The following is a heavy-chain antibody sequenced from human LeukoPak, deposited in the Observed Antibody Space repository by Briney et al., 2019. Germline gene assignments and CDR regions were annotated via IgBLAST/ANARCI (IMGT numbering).Heavy chain of an antibody. D-gene: IGHD2-21*01. CDR2: INSDGSST. Sequence: PGGSLRLSCAASGFTFSSYWMHWVRQAPGKGLVWVSRINSDGSSTSYADSVKGRFTISRDNAKNTLYLQMNSLRAEDTAVYYCARAPGVVVKKNWFDPWGQGTLVTVSS. CDR3: ARAPGVVVKKNWFDP. J-gene: IGHJ5*02. CDR1: GFTFSSYW. V-gene: IGHV3-74*01.